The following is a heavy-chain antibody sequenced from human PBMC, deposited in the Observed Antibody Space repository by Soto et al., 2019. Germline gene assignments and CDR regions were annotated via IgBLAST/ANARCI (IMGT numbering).Heavy chain of an antibody. CDR2: IIPIFGTA. Sequence: SVKVSCKASGGTFSSYAISWVRQAPGQGLEWMGGIIPIFGTANYAQKFQGRVTITADESTSTAYMELSSLRSEDTAVYYCARDVTDYHAFGHGLGFGLVYYGMYVWGQ. CDR1: GGTFSSYA. V-gene: IGHV1-69*13. J-gene: IGHJ6*02. D-gene: IGHD3-3*01. CDR3: ARDVTDYHAFGHGLGFGLVYYGMYV.